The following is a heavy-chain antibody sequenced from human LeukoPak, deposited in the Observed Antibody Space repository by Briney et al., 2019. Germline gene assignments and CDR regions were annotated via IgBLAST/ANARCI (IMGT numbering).Heavy chain of an antibody. J-gene: IGHJ4*02. V-gene: IGHV4-59*01. CDR1: GGSISSYY. CDR2: IYYSGST. Sequence: KASETLSLTCTVSGGSISSYYWSWIRQPPGKGLEWIGYIYYSGSTNYNPSLKSRVTISVDTSKNQFSLKLSSVTAADTAVYYCARVDIVGATRYFDYWGQGTLVTVSS. D-gene: IGHD1-26*01. CDR3: ARVDIVGATRYFDY.